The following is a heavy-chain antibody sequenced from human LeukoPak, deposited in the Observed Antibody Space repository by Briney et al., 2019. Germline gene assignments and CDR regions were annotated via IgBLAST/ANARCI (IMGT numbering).Heavy chain of an antibody. CDR1: GFTVSSNY. CDR3: TRGPRDGYPNWFDP. Sequence: PGGSLRLSCAASGFTVSSNYMSWIRQSPGKGLEWIGEINQSGTTNYNPSLKSRVTISVDTSKNQFSLKLNSLTAADSAVYYCTRGPRDGYPNWFDPWGQGTLVTVSS. CDR2: INQSGTT. J-gene: IGHJ5*02. D-gene: IGHD5-24*01. V-gene: IGHV4-34*01.